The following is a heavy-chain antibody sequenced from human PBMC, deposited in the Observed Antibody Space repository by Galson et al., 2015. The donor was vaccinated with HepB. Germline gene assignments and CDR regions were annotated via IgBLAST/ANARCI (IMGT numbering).Heavy chain of an antibody. CDR1: GFTFSSYG. J-gene: IGHJ4*02. V-gene: IGHV3-21*05. D-gene: IGHD4-17*01. CDR3: ARVADADYGDHTHFDS. Sequence: SLRLSCAASGFTFSSYGMHWVRQAPGKGLEWVAYISASTIYTNYADSVKGRFTVSRDNAKNSLNLQMNSLRAEDTAVYYCARVADADYGDHTHFDSWGQGTLVTVSS. CDR2: ISASTIYT.